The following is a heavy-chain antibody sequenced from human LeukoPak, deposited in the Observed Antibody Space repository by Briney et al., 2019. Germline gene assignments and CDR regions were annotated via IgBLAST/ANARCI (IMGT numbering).Heavy chain of an antibody. D-gene: IGHD5-24*01. CDR3: ARDGYSAYYYYGMDV. Sequence: PSETLSLTCAVYGGSFSGYYWSWIRQPLGKGLEWIGEINHSGSTNYNPSLKSRVTISVDTSKNQFSLKLSSVTAADTAVYYCARDGYSAYYYYGMDVWGQGTTVTVSS. V-gene: IGHV4-34*01. CDR2: INHSGST. J-gene: IGHJ6*02. CDR1: GGSFSGYY.